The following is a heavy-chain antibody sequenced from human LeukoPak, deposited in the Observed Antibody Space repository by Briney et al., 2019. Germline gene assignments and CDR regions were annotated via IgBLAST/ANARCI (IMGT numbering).Heavy chain of an antibody. D-gene: IGHD6-25*01. V-gene: IGHV1-2*02. CDR3: ARDISSGVPIDY. CDR1: GYTFTGYY. J-gene: IGHJ4*02. Sequence: ASVKVSCKASGYTFTGYYMHWVRQAPGQGLEWMGWINPNSGDTKYAQKFQGRVTMTRDTSISTAYMELNRLKSDDTAVFYCARDISSGVPIDYWGQGTLVTVSS. CDR2: INPNSGDT.